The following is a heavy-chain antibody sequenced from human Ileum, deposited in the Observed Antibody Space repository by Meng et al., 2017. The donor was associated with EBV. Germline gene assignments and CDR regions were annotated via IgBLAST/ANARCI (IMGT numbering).Heavy chain of an antibody. D-gene: IGHD3-22*01. J-gene: IGHJ5*02. V-gene: IGHV4-34*02. CDR1: GGFFSGYY. CDR3: AREARSSGYHPGIGP. Sequence: QVQLQPWGAGLLKPSGTRSLPCAVYGGFFSGYYWSWIRQSPGKGLEWIGEINHSGSTNYNPSLKSRVTISVDTSKNQFSLKLTSVTAADTAVYYCAREARSSGYHPGIGPWGQGTLVTVSS. CDR2: INHSGST.